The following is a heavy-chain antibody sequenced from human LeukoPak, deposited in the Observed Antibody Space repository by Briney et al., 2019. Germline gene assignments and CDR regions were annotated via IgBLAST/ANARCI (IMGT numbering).Heavy chain of an antibody. J-gene: IGHJ3*02. D-gene: IGHD3-22*01. V-gene: IGHV1-69*02. Sequence: GASVKVSCKASGGTFSSYTISWVRQAPGQGLEWMGRIIPILGIANYAQKFQGRVTITADKSTSTAYMELSSLRSEDTAVYYCASPSLRGSMIVVAPMGGAFDIWGQGTMVTVSS. CDR1: GGTFSSYT. CDR3: ASPSLRGSMIVVAPMGGAFDI. CDR2: IIPILGIA.